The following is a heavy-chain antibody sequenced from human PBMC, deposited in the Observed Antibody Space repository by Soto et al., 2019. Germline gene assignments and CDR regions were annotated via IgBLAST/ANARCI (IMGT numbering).Heavy chain of an antibody. CDR3: ARDLFRGGPTDY. D-gene: IGHD3-16*01. CDR1: GYTFTGYY. Sequence: ASVKVSCKAPGYTFTGYYMHWVRQAPGQGLEWMGWINPNSGGTNYAQKFQGRVTMTRDTSISTAYMELSRLRSDDTAVYYCARDLFRGGPTDYWGQGTLVTVSS. CDR2: INPNSGGT. J-gene: IGHJ4*02. V-gene: IGHV1-2*02.